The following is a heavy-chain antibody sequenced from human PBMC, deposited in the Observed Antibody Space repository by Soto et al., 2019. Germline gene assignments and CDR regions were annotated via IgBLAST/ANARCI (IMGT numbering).Heavy chain of an antibody. CDR2: IYYSGNT. Sequence: TSETLSLTCTVSGGSISSGGYYWSWIRQRPGKGLEWIGCIYYSGNTYYNSSLKSRVTVSVDTSKNQFSLKLSSVTAADTAIYYCARDFFIYGTYNGMDVWGQGTTVTVSS. J-gene: IGHJ6*02. V-gene: IGHV4-31*03. CDR3: ARDFFIYGTYNGMDV. D-gene: IGHD3-10*01. CDR1: GGSISSGGYY.